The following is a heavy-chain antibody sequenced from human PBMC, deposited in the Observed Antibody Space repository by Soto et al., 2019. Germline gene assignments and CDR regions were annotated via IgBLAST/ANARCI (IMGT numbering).Heavy chain of an antibody. D-gene: IGHD2-15*01. J-gene: IGHJ4*02. CDR2: IIPIFGTA. V-gene: IGHV1-69*13. CDR1: GGTFSSYA. Sequence: SVKVSCKASGGTFSSYAISWVRQAPGQGLEWMGGIIPIFGTANYAQKFQGGVTITADESTNTAYMELSSLRSEDTAVYYCARVGVGCSGGSCNDYWGQGTLVTVSS. CDR3: ARVGVGCSGGSCNDY.